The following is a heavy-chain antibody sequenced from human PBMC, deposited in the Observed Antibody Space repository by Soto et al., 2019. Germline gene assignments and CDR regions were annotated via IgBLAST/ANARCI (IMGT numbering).Heavy chain of an antibody. J-gene: IGHJ6*03. CDR2: INDSGDI. D-gene: IGHD3-10*01. V-gene: IGHV4-34*01. CDR3: ARGLILWFGELSRRGGYYYYMDV. Sequence: QVQLQQWGAGLLKPSETLSLTCAVYGGSFSGYQWSWIRQTPGKGLEWIGGINDSGDINYNPSLKSRVTILVDSPKKQISLRLSSVTAADTAVHYCARGLILWFGELSRRGGYYYYMDVWGKGTTVIVSS. CDR1: GGSFSGYQ.